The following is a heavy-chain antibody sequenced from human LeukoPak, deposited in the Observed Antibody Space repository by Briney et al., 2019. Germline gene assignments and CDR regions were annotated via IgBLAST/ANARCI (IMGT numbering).Heavy chain of an antibody. CDR1: GGSIGSYY. V-gene: IGHV4-59*08. J-gene: IGHJ5*02. Sequence: SETLSLTCTVSGGSIGSYYWSWLRQPPGKGLEWIGYIYYSGSTNYNPSLKSRVTISVDTSKNQFSLKLSSVTAADTAVYYCARRGYYYDSSGNNWFDPWGQGTLVTVSS. CDR2: IYYSGST. D-gene: IGHD3-22*01. CDR3: ARRGYYYDSSGNNWFDP.